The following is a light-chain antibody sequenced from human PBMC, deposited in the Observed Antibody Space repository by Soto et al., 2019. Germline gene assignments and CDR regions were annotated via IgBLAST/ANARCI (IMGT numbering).Light chain of an antibody. Sequence: DIQMTQSPSTLSASVGDRVTITCRASQSLNRWLAWYQQKPGKAPKLLIYKTSNLESGVPSRFSGSGSGAEFALPITGLQPDDFATYYCQQYLTSPNTFGGGTKVEIQ. CDR1: QSLNRW. J-gene: IGKJ4*01. V-gene: IGKV1-5*03. CDR2: KTS. CDR3: QQYLTSPNT.